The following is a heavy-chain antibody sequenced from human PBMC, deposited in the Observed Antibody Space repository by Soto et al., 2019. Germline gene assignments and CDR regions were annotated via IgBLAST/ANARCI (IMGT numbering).Heavy chain of an antibody. CDR2: FYPGDSDT. CDR3: ARVTSVYRDYTYGYDYLDY. D-gene: IGHD5-18*01. CDR1: GYNFPTYW. Sequence: GESLKISCKGFGYNFPTYWNAWVRQMPGKGLEWMGIFYPGDSDTRYSPSFQGQVTISGDKSISTAYLQWSSLKASDTAIYYCARVTSVYRDYTYGYDYLDYWGPGTLVTVSS. J-gene: IGHJ4*02. V-gene: IGHV5-51*01.